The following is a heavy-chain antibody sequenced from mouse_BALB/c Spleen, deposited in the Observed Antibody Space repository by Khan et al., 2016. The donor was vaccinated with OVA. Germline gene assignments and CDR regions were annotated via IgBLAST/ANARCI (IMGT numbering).Heavy chain of an antibody. J-gene: IGHJ2*01. CDR3: ATSYYYGYYFDY. CDR2: ISGDSSTI. Sequence: EVQGVESGGGLVQPGGSRKLSCAASGFTFSSYGMNWVRQAPEKGLEWVAYISGDSSTIYYTDTVTGRFTISRDNPKNTMSLQMTRLMSEDTAMYYCATSYYYGYYFDYWGPGTTLTVSS. D-gene: IGHD1-1*01. CDR1: GFTFSSYG. V-gene: IGHV5-17*02.